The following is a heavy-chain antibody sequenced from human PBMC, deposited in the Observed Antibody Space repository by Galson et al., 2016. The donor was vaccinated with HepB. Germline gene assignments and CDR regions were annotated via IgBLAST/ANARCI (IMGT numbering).Heavy chain of an antibody. Sequence: SLRLSCAASGFNFRTYAMSWVRQAPGKGPEWVSSISGGGTSKYYADSVKGRITISRDNSKNTLYLQMNSLRDEDVAVYFCAKPARWFGELYPFDSWGRGTLVAVSS. V-gene: IGHV3-23*01. J-gene: IGHJ4*02. CDR1: GFNFRTYA. D-gene: IGHD3-10*01. CDR2: ISGGGTSK. CDR3: AKPARWFGELYPFDS.